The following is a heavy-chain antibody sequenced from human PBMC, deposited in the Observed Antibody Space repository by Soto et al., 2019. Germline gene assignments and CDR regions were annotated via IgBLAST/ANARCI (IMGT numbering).Heavy chain of an antibody. J-gene: IGHJ5*02. CDR1: GYTFTSYY. CDR3: ARDFPPDDQLLENWFDP. D-gene: IGHD2-2*01. Sequence: QVQLVQSGAEVKKPGASVKVSCKASGYTFTSYYMHWVRQAPGQGLEWMGIINPSGGSTSYAQKFQGRVTMTRDTSTSTVYMELSSLRSEDTAVYYCARDFPPDDQLLENWFDPWGQGTLVTVSS. CDR2: INPSGGST. V-gene: IGHV1-46*01.